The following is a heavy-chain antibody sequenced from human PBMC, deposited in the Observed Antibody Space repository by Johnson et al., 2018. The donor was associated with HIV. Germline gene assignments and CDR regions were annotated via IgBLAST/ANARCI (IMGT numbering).Heavy chain of an antibody. CDR1: GFTFSSYA. J-gene: IGHJ3*02. Sequence: QVQLVESGGGVVQAGRSLRLSCAASGFTFSSYAMHWVRQAPGKGLEWVAIISYDGSNKYYADSVKGRFTISRDNSKNTLYLQMNSLRAEDTAVYYCAKEPRPGIVATDDAFDIWGQGTMVTVSS. D-gene: IGHD5-12*01. CDR2: ISYDGSNK. V-gene: IGHV3-30-3*01. CDR3: AKEPRPGIVATDDAFDI.